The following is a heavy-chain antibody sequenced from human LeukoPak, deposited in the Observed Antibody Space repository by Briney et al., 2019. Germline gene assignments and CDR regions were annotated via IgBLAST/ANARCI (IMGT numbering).Heavy chain of an antibody. CDR3: ARLRGEQYFQH. Sequence: MPSETLSLTCTVSGGSISSGSYYWSWIRQPAGKGLEWIGRIYTSGSTNYNPSLKSRVTISVDTSKNQFSLKLSSVTAADTAVYYCARLRGEQYFQHWGQGTLVTVSS. V-gene: IGHV4-61*02. D-gene: IGHD3-16*01. CDR2: IYTSGST. J-gene: IGHJ1*01. CDR1: GGSISSGSYY.